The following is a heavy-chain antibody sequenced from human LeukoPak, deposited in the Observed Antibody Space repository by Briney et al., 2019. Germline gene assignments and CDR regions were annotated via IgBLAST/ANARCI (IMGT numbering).Heavy chain of an antibody. V-gene: IGHV4-34*01. CDR1: GGSFSGYY. CDR2: INHSGST. Sequence: SETLSLTCAVYGGSFSGYYWSWIRQPPGKGLEWIWEINHSGSTKYNPSLKSRVTISVDTSKNQFSLKLSSVTGADTAVYYCARVSPYCSGGSCYFAYWGQGTLVTVSS. D-gene: IGHD2-15*01. CDR3: ARVSPYCSGGSCYFAY. J-gene: IGHJ4*02.